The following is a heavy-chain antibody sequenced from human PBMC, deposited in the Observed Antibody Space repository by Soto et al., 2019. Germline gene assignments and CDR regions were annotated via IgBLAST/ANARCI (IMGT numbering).Heavy chain of an antibody. D-gene: IGHD6-13*01. V-gene: IGHV1-24*01. CDR3: ATGTEQQLPRRRKSYYYYGMDV. CDR2: FDPEDGET. Sequence: ASVKVPCKVSGYTLTELSMHWVRQAPGKGLEWMGGFDPEDGETIYAQKFQGRVTMTEDTSTDTAYMELSSLRSEDTAVYYCATGTEQQLPRRRKSYYYYGMDVWGQGTTVTVSS. J-gene: IGHJ6*02. CDR1: GYTLTELS.